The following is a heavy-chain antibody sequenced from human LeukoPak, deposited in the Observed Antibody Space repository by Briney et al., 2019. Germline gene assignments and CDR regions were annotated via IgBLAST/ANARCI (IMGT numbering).Heavy chain of an antibody. CDR2: ISSSSGYI. CDR1: GFTFSTYP. Sequence: KPGGSLRLSCAASGFTFSTYPMNWVPQSPGKGLEWVSSISSSSGYIYYADSVKGRFTISRDNAENSLYLQMNSLRAEDTAVYYCTRGGTVTTGIDYWGQGTLVTVSS. D-gene: IGHD4-17*01. V-gene: IGHV3-21*01. CDR3: TRGGTVTTGIDY. J-gene: IGHJ4*02.